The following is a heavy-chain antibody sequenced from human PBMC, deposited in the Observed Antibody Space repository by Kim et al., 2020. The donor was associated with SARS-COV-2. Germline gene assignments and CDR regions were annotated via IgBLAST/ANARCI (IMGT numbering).Heavy chain of an antibody. V-gene: IGHV3-7*01. CDR3: GRGSAVPAGGS. Sequence: GGSLRLSCAASGFTFSDFWMNWVRQAPGKGLEWVATIIQDGSERYYVDSVKGRFTISRDNAKNSLYLQMNNLRAEDTAVYYCGRGSAVPAGGSWGQGTLVTVSS. J-gene: IGHJ5*02. CDR2: IIQDGSER. D-gene: IGHD2-2*01. CDR1: GFTFSDFW.